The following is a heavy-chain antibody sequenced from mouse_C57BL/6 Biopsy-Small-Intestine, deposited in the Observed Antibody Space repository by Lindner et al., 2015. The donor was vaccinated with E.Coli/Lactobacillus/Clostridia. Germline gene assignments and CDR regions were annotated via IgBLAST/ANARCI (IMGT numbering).Heavy chain of an antibody. CDR1: GFTFSSYT. V-gene: IGHV5-9*01. D-gene: IGHD2-4*01. Sequence: VQLQESGGGLVKPGGSLRLSCAASGFTFSSYTMSWVRQTPEKRLEWVATISGGGGDTYYPDSVKGRFTISRDNAKNTLYLQMSSLRSEDTAFYYCAREAIYYDSDDAFAYWGQGTLVTVSA. J-gene: IGHJ3*01. CDR3: AREAIYYDSDDAFAY. CDR2: ISGGGGDT.